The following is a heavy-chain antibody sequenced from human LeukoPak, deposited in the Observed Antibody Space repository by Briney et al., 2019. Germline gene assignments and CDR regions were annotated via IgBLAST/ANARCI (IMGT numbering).Heavy chain of an antibody. J-gene: IGHJ4*02. CDR2: IIPIFGIA. V-gene: IGHV1-69*04. Sequence: SVKISCKASGGTFSSYAISWVRQAPGQGLEWMGRIIPIFGIANYVQKFQGRVTITADKSTSTAYMELSSLRSEDTAVYYCARDDMGPGDLYYFDYWGQGTLVTVSS. CDR3: ARDDMGPGDLYYFDY. D-gene: IGHD7-27*01. CDR1: GGTFSSYA.